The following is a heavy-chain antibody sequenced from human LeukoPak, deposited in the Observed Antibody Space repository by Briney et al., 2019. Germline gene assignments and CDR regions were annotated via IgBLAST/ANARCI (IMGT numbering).Heavy chain of an antibody. CDR3: ARNSGWYSAFDI. CDR2: IYNGGST. CDR1: GFTVSSNY. D-gene: IGHD6-19*01. Sequence: PGGSLRLSCAASGFTVSSNYMTWVRQAPGKGLEWVSVIYNGGSTYYADSVKGRFTLSRDDSKNTLYLQMNSLRAEDTAVYYSARNSGWYSAFDIWGQGTMVTVSS. V-gene: IGHV3-53*01. J-gene: IGHJ3*02.